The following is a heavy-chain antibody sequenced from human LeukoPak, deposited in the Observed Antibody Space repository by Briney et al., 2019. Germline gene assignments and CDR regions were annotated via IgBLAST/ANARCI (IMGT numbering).Heavy chain of an antibody. V-gene: IGHV1-69*04. J-gene: IGHJ6*02. D-gene: IGHD6-19*01. CDR3: ARAGVIAVANYYYGMDV. CDR1: GGTFSSYA. Sequence: SVKVSCKASGGTFSSYAISWVRQAPEQGLEWMGRIIPILGIANYAQKFQGRVTITADKSTSTAYMELSSLRSEDTAVYYCARAGVIAVANYYYGMDVWGQGTTVTVSS. CDR2: IIPILGIA.